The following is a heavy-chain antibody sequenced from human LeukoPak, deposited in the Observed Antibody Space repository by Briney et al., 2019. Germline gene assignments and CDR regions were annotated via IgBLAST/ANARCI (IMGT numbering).Heavy chain of an antibody. D-gene: IGHD3-22*01. CDR1: GFTVSDNY. Sequence: GGSLRLSCAASGFTVSDNYTSWVRQAPGKGLEWVSAISGGGTTYYADSVKGRFIISRDNSKNTVYLQLNSLRAEDTAVYYCARGGDTIGSIRSPFDIWGQGTMVTVSS. CDR3: ARGGDTIGSIRSPFDI. CDR2: ISGGGTT. V-gene: IGHV3-53*01. J-gene: IGHJ3*02.